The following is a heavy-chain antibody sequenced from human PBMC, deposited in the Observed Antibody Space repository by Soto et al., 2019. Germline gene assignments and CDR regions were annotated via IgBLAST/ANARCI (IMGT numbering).Heavy chain of an antibody. CDR1: GGSISSGGYY. D-gene: IGHD3-10*01. CDR2: IYYSGST. Sequence: SETLSLTCTVSGGSISSGGYYWSWIRQHPGKGLEWIGYIYYSGSTYYNPSLKSRVTISVDTSKNQFSLKLSSVTAADTAVYYCARDHSTMVRGVIITYFDYWGQGTLVTVSS. V-gene: IGHV4-31*03. CDR3: ARDHSTMVRGVIITYFDY. J-gene: IGHJ4*02.